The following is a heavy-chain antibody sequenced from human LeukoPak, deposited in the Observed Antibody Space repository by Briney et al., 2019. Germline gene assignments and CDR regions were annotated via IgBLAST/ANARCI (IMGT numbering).Heavy chain of an antibody. CDR1: GASISSSNYY. CDR3: ARHESANWFDP. Sequence: SETLSLTCSVSGASISSSNYYWGWIRQPPEKGLEWIGTISSSGTTYYIPSLKSRVTISIDTSKNLFSLKLSSVTAADTAVYYCARHESANWFDPWGQGTLVIVSS. V-gene: IGHV4-39*01. J-gene: IGHJ5*02. CDR2: ISSSGTT.